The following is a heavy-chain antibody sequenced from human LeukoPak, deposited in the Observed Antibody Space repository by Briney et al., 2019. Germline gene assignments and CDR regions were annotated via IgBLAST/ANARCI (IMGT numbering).Heavy chain of an antibody. J-gene: IGHJ4*02. V-gene: IGHV1-18*01. D-gene: IGHD3-22*01. CDR3: ARDRVYDSSGYPFDY. CDR1: GYTFSNYG. CDR2: ISAYNGNT. Sequence: GASVKVSCKASGYTFSNYGISWVRQAPGQGLEWMGWISAYNGNTNYAQKLQGRVTMTTDTSTSTAYMELRSLRSDDTAVYYCARDRVYDSSGYPFDYWGQGTLVTVSS.